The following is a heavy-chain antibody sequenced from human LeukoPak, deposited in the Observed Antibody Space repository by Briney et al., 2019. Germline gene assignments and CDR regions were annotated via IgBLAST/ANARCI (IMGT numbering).Heavy chain of an antibody. V-gene: IGHV3-7*01. Sequence: GGSLRLACAVSGFGFSDYWMSWVRQAPGKGLEWVANIKQDGSEKYYVGSVKGRFTISRDNAKNSLYLQMDSLRAEDTAVYYCARDKIMGPSKLGYWGQGTLVTVSS. CDR2: IKQDGSEK. D-gene: IGHD1-26*01. J-gene: IGHJ4*02. CDR3: ARDKIMGPSKLGY. CDR1: GFGFSDYW.